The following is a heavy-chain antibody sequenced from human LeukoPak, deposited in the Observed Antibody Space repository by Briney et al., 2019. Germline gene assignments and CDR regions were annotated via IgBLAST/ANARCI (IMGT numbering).Heavy chain of an antibody. V-gene: IGHV4-59*08. D-gene: IGHD3-10*01. J-gene: IGHJ4*02. CDR3: ARHKPTGSYPLEF. Sequence: ETLSLTCTVSGGSISNYYWSWLRQPPGKGLEWIGHIYSSGSTNYNPSLRSRLTISVDTSTSQLSLKLTSVTAADTAVYYCARHKPTGSYPLEFWGQGTLVTVSS. CDR1: GGSISNYY. CDR2: IYSSGST.